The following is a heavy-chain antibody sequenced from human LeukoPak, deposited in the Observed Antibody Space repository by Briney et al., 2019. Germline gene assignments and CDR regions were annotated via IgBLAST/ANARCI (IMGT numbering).Heavy chain of an antibody. D-gene: IGHD1-26*01. J-gene: IGHJ4*02. CDR1: GFTFSSYS. Sequence: GGSLRLSCAASGFTFSSYSMNWVRQAPGEGLEWVSYISSSSSTIYYADYVKGRFTISRDNAKNSLYLQMNSLRAEDTAVYYCARERGGGSYQVRVPYDYWGQGTLVTVSS. CDR2: ISSSSSTI. CDR3: ARERGGGSYQVRVPYDY. V-gene: IGHV3-48*01.